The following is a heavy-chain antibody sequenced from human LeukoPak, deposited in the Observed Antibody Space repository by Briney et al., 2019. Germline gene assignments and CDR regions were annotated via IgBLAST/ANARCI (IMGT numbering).Heavy chain of an antibody. Sequence: GGSLRLSCAASGFTFSSYAMSWVRQAPGKGLEWVSAISGSGGSTYYADSAKGRFTISRDNSKNTLYLQMNSLRAEDTAVYYCARAVEWELLLCDYWGQGTLVTVSS. D-gene: IGHD1-26*01. CDR2: ISGSGGST. V-gene: IGHV3-23*01. J-gene: IGHJ4*02. CDR3: ARAVEWELLLCDY. CDR1: GFTFSSYA.